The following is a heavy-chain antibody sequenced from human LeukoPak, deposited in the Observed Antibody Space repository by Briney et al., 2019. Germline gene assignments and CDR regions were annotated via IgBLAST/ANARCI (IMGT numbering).Heavy chain of an antibody. CDR1: GGSISGTPYY. Sequence: SETLSLTCAISGGSISGTPYYWGWIRQPPGKGLEWIGSIYYSGSTYYNPSLKSRVTISVDTSKNQFSLKLSSVTAADTAVYYCARVASSGGADYWGQGTLVTVSS. CDR2: IYYSGST. CDR3: ARVASSGGADY. J-gene: IGHJ4*02. V-gene: IGHV4-39*07. D-gene: IGHD3-16*01.